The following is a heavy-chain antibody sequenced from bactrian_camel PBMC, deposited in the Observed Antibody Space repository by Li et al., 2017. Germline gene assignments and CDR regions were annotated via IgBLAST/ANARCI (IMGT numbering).Heavy chain of an antibody. CDR1: GFTFSSYY. D-gene: IGHD4*01. CDR3: GVDSKLPLATMLGTNALDA. Sequence: VQLVESGGGLVQPGGSLRLSCAASGFTFSSYYMNWVRRAPGKGLEWVSTVYRGGGADYAHSVRGRFTASRDNAKNTLYLQMNSLKTEDTAMYYCGVDSKLPLATMLGTNALDAWGQGTQVTVS. V-gene: IGHV3S40*01. J-gene: IGHJ3*01. CDR2: VYRGGGA.